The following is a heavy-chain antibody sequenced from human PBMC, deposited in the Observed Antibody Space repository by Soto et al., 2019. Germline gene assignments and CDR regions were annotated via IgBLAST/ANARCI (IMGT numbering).Heavy chain of an antibody. Sequence: QVQLQQWGAGLLKPSETLSLTCAVYGGSFSGYYWTWIRQAPGKGLEWIGEIKHCGGTNYNSSLKSRVTISVDTSKNQFSLILYSVTAADTAVYYCARDRQYYQFWSGCQNEGPCAMDVWGQGTTVTVSS. CDR2: IKHCGGT. D-gene: IGHD3-3*02. CDR1: GGSFSGYY. V-gene: IGHV4-34*02. CDR3: ARDRQYYQFWSGCQNEGPCAMDV. J-gene: IGHJ6*02.